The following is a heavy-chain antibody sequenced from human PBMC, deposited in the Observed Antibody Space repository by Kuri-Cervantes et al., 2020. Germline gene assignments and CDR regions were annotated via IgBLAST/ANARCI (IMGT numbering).Heavy chain of an antibody. CDR2: ISYDGSNN. CDR1: GFTFRSYW. J-gene: IGHJ6*03. D-gene: IGHD3-16*01. Sequence: LSLTCAASGFTFRSYWMHWVRQAPGKGLEWVAFISYDGSNNYYPDSVKGRFTISRDNSKNTLYLQMHSLRAEDSAVYYCARARGNIMITFGGYMDVWGKGSTVTVSS. CDR3: ARARGNIMITFGGYMDV. V-gene: IGHV3-30*01.